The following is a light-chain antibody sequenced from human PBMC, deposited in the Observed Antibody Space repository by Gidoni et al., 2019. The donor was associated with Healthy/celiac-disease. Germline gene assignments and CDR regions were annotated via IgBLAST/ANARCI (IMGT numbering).Light chain of an antibody. CDR3: QQYYSSLYT. V-gene: IGKV4-1*01. CDR1: QSVLYSSNNKNY. CDR2: WAS. J-gene: IGKJ2*01. Sequence: DIVMTQSPDSLAVSLGERATINCKSRQSVLYSSNNKNYLAWYQQKPGQPPKLLIYWASTRESGVPDRFSGRGSGTDFTLTISSLQAEDVAIYYCQQYYSSLYTFGQGTKLEIK.